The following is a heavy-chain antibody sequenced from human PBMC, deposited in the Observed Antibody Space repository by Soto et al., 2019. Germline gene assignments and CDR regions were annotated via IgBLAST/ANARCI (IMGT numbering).Heavy chain of an antibody. CDR3: ARGRYGDY. V-gene: IGHV1-18*01. J-gene: IGHJ4*02. D-gene: IGHD1-1*01. CDR1: GYGFTTYG. Sequence: QVHLVQSGAEVKKPWASVKVSCKGSGYGFTTYGITWVRQAPGQGLEWMAWISAHNGNTNYAQKLQGRVTVTRDTSTSTAYMELRSLRSDDTAVYYCARGRYGDYWSQGALVTISS. CDR2: ISAHNGNT.